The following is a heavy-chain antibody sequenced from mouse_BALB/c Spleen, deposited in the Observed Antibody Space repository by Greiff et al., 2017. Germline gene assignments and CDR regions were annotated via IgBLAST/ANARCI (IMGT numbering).Heavy chain of an antibody. J-gene: IGHJ2*01. CDR1: GFTFSSYA. D-gene: IGHD1-1*01. Sequence: EVHLVESGGGLVKPGGSLKLSCAASGFTFSSYAMSWVRQTPEKRLEWVATISSGGSYTYYPDSVKGRFTISRDNAKNTLYLEMSSLRSEDTAMYYCARDYGSFYFDYWGQGTTLTVSS. CDR2: ISSGGSYT. V-gene: IGHV5-9-3*01. CDR3: ARDYGSFYFDY.